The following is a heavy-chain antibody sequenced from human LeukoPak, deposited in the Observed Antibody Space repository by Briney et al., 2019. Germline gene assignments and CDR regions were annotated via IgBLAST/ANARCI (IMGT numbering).Heavy chain of an antibody. J-gene: IGHJ4*02. CDR2: ISSSSSYI. V-gene: IGHV3-21*04. CDR3: AKDGGDFWSGYNSFDY. Sequence: GGSLRLSCAASGFTFSSYSMNWVRQAPGKGLEWVSSISSSSSYIYYADSVKGRFTISRDNAKNSLYLQMNSLRAEDTALYYCAKDGGDFWSGYNSFDYWGQGTLVTVSS. CDR1: GFTFSSYS. D-gene: IGHD3-3*01.